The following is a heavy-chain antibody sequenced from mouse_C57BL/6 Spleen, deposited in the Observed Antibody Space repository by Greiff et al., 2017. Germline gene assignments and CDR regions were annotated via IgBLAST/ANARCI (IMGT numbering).Heavy chain of an antibody. J-gene: IGHJ3*01. CDR1: GYTFTDYE. Sequence: VQLQQSGAELVRPGASVTLSCKASGYTFTDYEMHWVKQTPVHGLEWIGAIDPETGGTAYNQKFKGKAILTADKSSSTAYMELRGLTSEDSAVYYCTKGGLLRGFAYWGQGTLVTVSA. D-gene: IGHD1-1*01. V-gene: IGHV1-15*01. CDR3: TKGGLLRGFAY. CDR2: IDPETGGT.